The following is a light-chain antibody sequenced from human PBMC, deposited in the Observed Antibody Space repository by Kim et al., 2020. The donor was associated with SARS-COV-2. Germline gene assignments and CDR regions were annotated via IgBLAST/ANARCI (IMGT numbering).Light chain of an antibody. Sequence: QPVLTQPPSASGTPGQRVTISCSGSSSNIGSNTVNWYQQLPGTAPKLLIYSNNQRPSGVPDRFSGSKSGTSASLAISGLQSEGEADYYCAAWDDSLNGWVFGGGTQLTVL. J-gene: IGLJ3*02. V-gene: IGLV1-44*01. CDR1: SSNIGSNT. CDR2: SNN. CDR3: AAWDDSLNGWV.